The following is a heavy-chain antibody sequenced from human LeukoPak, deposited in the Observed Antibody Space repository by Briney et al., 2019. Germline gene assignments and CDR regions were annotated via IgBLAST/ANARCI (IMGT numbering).Heavy chain of an antibody. CDR3: ARADITIFGVAISLAFDI. Sequence: SVKVSCKASGYTFSDYYMHWVRQAPGQGLEWMGGIIPIFGTANYAQKFQGRVTITADESTSTAYMELSSLRSEDTAVYYCARADITIFGVAISLAFDIWGQGTMVTVSS. D-gene: IGHD3-3*01. CDR1: GYTFSDYY. CDR2: IIPIFGTA. V-gene: IGHV1-69*13. J-gene: IGHJ3*02.